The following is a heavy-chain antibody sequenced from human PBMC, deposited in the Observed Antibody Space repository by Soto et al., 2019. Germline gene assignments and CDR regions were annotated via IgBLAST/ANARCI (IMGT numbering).Heavy chain of an antibody. V-gene: IGHV4-31*03. CDR3: ARDQPPRSGTVVHFDL. D-gene: IGHD2-15*01. J-gene: IGHJ2*01. Sequence: SETLSLTCTVSGVSINSDVYYWSWIRQHPGKGLEWIGYMYDSGSTFYNPSLKSRVTMSIDTSKNQLSLKLSSVTAADTAVYYCARDQPPRSGTVVHFDLWGRGTTITFSS. CDR1: GVSINSDVYY. CDR2: MYDSGST.